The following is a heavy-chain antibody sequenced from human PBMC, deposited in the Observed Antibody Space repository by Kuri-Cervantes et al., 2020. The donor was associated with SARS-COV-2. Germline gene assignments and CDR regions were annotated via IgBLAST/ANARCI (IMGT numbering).Heavy chain of an antibody. J-gene: IGHJ4*02. Sequence: ASVKVSCKASGYTFTSYDINWVRQATGQGLEWMGWMNPNSGNTGYAQKFQGRVTMTRNTSISTAYMELSSLRSEDTAVYYCARGVPHYYDNSGYYLDYWGQGTLVTVSS. V-gene: IGHV1-8*01. CDR3: ARGVPHYYDNSGYYLDY. CDR2: MNPNSGNT. CDR1: GYTFTSYD. D-gene: IGHD3-22*01.